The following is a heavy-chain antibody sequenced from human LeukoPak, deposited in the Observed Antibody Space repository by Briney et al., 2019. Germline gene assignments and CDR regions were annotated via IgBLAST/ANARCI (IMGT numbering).Heavy chain of an antibody. D-gene: IGHD5-18*01. V-gene: IGHV3-23*01. CDR2: IRGSGGST. CDR3: AGGDTAMVTGYYYYYMDV. Sequence: GGSLRLSCAASGFTFSSYAMSWVRQAQGKGLEWVSPIRGSGGSTYYADSVKGRFTISRDNSKNTLYLQMNSLRAEDTAVYYCAGGDTAMVTGYYYYYMDVWGKGTTVTVSS. CDR1: GFTFSSYA. J-gene: IGHJ6*03.